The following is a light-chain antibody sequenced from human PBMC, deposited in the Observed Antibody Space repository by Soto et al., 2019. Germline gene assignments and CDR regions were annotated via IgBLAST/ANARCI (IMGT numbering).Light chain of an antibody. CDR3: QQYASSPLT. CDR2: GAS. CDR1: QTVGRNY. J-gene: IGKJ4*01. V-gene: IGKV3-20*01. Sequence: EIVLTQSPGTLSLSPGERATLSCRASQTVGRNYLAWYQQKPGQTPRLLIQGASYRATGIPDRISGSGSGTDFTLIISRLEPEDFAVYYCQQYASSPLTFGGGTKVDIK.